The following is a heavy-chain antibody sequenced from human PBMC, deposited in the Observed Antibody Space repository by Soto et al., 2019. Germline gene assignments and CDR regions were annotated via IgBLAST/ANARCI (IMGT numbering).Heavy chain of an antibody. CDR2: ISGSGGST. CDR1: GFTFSSYA. CDR3: AKVRGSYYAFDI. D-gene: IGHD1-26*01. J-gene: IGHJ3*02. Sequence: GGSLRLSCAASGFTFSSYAMSWVRQAPGKGLGRVSAISGSGGSTYYADSVKGRFTISRDNSKNTLYLQMNSLRAEDTAVYYCAKVRGSYYAFDIWGQGTMVTVSS. V-gene: IGHV3-23*01.